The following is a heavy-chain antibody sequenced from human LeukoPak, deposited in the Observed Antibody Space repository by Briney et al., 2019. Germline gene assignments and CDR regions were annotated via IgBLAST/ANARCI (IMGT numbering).Heavy chain of an antibody. CDR3: ASVYYYDSSGVFDY. V-gene: IGHV4-31*03. D-gene: IGHD3-22*01. Sequence: SETLSLTCTVSGGSISSSSYYWGWIRQPPGKGLEWIGYIYYSGSTYYNPSLKSRVTISVDTPKNQFSLKLSSVTAADTAVYYCASVYYYDSSGVFDYWGQGTLVTVSS. J-gene: IGHJ4*02. CDR1: GGSISSSSYY. CDR2: IYYSGST.